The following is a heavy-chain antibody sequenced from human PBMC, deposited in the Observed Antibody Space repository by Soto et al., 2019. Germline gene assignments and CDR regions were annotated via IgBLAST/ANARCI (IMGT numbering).Heavy chain of an antibody. CDR3: ARFYSSDFDY. CDR1: GGSISRYY. Sequence: SETLSLTCIVSGGSISRYYWSWIRQPPGKGLEWIGYMYNTGRTVYNPSFKSRVTISVDTSKNQFSLKLSSVTAADTAVYYCARFYSSDFDYWGQGTLVTVS. J-gene: IGHJ4*02. V-gene: IGHV4-59*12. CDR2: MYNTGRT. D-gene: IGHD3-10*01.